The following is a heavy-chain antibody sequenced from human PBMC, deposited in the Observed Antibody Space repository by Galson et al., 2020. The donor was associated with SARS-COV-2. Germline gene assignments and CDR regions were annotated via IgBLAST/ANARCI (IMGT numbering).Heavy chain of an antibody. D-gene: IGHD7-27*01. CDR1: GFTFSSYW. J-gene: IGHJ4*02. CDR2: IYSEGSST. Sequence: LPLTCAASGFTFSSYWMHWVRQAPGKGLVWVSRIYSEGSSTSYADSVKGRFTISGDNAKNTLYLQMNSLRAEDTAVYYCARGDMGNDYFDYWGQGTLVTVSS. CDR3: ARGDMGNDYFDY. V-gene: IGHV3-74*01.